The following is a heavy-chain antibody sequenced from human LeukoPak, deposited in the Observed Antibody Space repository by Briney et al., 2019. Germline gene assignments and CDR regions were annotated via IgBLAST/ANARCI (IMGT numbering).Heavy chain of an antibody. CDR3: ARDVEVLAPAFDY. D-gene: IGHD2-2*01. Sequence: GGTLRLSCAASGFTFSTYSMNWVRQAPGKGLEWVSSISSSSSYRYYAGSVKGRFTISRDNAKNSLYLQMYSLRAEDTAVYYCARDVEVLAPAFDYWGQGTLVTVSS. J-gene: IGHJ4*02. CDR2: ISSSSSYR. CDR1: GFTFSTYS. V-gene: IGHV3-21*01.